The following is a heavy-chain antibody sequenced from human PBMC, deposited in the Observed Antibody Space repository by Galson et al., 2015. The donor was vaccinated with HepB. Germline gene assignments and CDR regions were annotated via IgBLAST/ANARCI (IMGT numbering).Heavy chain of an antibody. CDR1: GFTFSGYV. CDR2: ISYDGSNK. Sequence: SLRLSCAASGFTFSGYVMHWVRQAPGKGLEWVAVISYDGSNKYYADSVKGRLTISRDNAKNSLYLQMNSLRAEDTALYYCAKGRTYYYDSSGYGDAFDIWGQGTMVTVSS. V-gene: IGHV3-30*18. CDR3: AKGRTYYYDSSGYGDAFDI. D-gene: IGHD3-22*01. J-gene: IGHJ3*02.